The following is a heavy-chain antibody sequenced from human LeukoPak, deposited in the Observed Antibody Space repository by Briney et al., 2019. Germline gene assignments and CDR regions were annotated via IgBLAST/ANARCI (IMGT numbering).Heavy chain of an antibody. V-gene: IGHV3-7*03. D-gene: IGHD7-27*01. J-gene: IGHJ4*02. CDR1: GFTFSSYW. CDR3: AREEPGDLGQAFHY. CDR2: IEQDGSEK. Sequence: GGSLRLSCAASGFTFSSYWMSWVRQAPGKGLEWVANIEQDGSEKYYVDSVKGRFTISRDDAKNSLYLQMNSLRAEDTAVYYCAREEPGDLGQAFHYWGQGTLVTVSS.